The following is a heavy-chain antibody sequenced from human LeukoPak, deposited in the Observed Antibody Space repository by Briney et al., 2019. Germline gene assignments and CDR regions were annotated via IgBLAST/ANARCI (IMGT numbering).Heavy chain of an antibody. CDR3: ARQDYSGTYLFDY. V-gene: IGHV4-59*08. J-gene: IGHJ4*02. D-gene: IGHD1-26*01. Sequence: SETLTLTCTVSGGSISSYYWSWIRQPPGKGLEWIGYIYYSGSTNYNPSLKSRVTISVDTSKNQFSLKLTSVTATYTAVYYCARQDYSGTYLFDYWGQGTLVTVSS. CDR1: GGSISSYY. CDR2: IYYSGST.